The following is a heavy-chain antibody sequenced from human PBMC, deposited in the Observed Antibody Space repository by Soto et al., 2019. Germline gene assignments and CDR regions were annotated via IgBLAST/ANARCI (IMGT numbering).Heavy chain of an antibody. CDR2: IYYSGST. J-gene: IGHJ4*02. CDR3: ASSMVRGVITY. CDR1: GGSISSYY. V-gene: IGHV4-59*01. Sequence: SEILSLTCTVSGGSISSYYWSWIRQPPGKGLEWIGYIYYSGSTNYNPSLKSRVTISVDTSKNQFSLKLSSVTAADTAVYYCASSMVRGVITYWGQGTLVTVSS. D-gene: IGHD3-10*01.